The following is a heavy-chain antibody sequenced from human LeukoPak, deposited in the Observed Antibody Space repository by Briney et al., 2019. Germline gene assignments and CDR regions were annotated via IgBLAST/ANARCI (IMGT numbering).Heavy chain of an antibody. V-gene: IGHV3-9*01. CDR1: GFTFDDYA. CDR3: AKGGGIAVADDAFDI. J-gene: IGHJ3*02. Sequence: GGSLRLSCAASGFTFDDYAMHWVRQAPGKGLEWVSGISWNSGSIGYADSVKGRFTISRDNAKNSLYLQMNSLRAEDTALYYCAKGGGIAVADDAFDIWGQGTLVTVSS. CDR2: ISWNSGSI. D-gene: IGHD6-19*01.